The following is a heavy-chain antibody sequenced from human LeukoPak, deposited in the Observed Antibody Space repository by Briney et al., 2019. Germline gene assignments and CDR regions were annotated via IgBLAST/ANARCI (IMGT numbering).Heavy chain of an antibody. J-gene: IGHJ5*02. CDR1: GFTFSSYS. CDR2: ISSSGSYI. Sequence: PGGSLRLSCAASGFTFSSYSMNWVRQAPGKGPEWVSSISSSGSYIYYADSMKGRFTISRDNAKNSLYLQMNSLRAEDTAVYYCARNNWFGEFENWXDPWXQGTLXTVSX. D-gene: IGHD3-10*01. CDR3: ARNNWFGEFENWXDP. V-gene: IGHV3-21*01.